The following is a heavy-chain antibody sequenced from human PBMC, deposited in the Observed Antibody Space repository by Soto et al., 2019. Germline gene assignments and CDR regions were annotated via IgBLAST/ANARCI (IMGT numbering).Heavy chain of an antibody. V-gene: IGHV1-69*06. CDR2: IIPIFGTA. J-gene: IGHJ5*02. CDR1: GGTFSSYA. Sequence: SVKVSCNASGGTFSSYAISWVRQAPGQGLEWMGGIIPIFGTANYAQKFQGRVTITADKSTSTAYMELSSLRSEDTAVYYCARYYDSSGYPITYNWFDPWGQGTLVTVSS. D-gene: IGHD3-22*01. CDR3: ARYYDSSGYPITYNWFDP.